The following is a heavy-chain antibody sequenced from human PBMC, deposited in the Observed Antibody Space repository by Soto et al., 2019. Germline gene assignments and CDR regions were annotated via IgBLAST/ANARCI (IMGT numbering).Heavy chain of an antibody. CDR2: IIPIFGTA. D-gene: IGHD3-22*01. Sequence: QVQLVQSGAEVKKPGSSVQVSCKASGGTFSSYAISWVRQAPGQGLEWMGGIIPIFGTANYAQKFQGRVTITADESTSTAYMELSSLRSEDTAVYYCVRGDYYYDSSGYHYNWFDPWGQGTLVTVSS. J-gene: IGHJ5*02. CDR3: VRGDYYYDSSGYHYNWFDP. CDR1: GGTFSSYA. V-gene: IGHV1-69*01.